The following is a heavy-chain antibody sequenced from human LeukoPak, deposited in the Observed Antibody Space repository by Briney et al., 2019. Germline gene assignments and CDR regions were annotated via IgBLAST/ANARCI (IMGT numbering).Heavy chain of an antibody. Sequence: PGGSLRLSCAASGFTFSSYGMHWVRQAPGKGLEWVAFIRYDGSNKYYADSVKGRFTISRDNSKNTLYLQMNSLRAEDTAVYYCAREGGYSSGWPFDYWGQGTLVTVSS. CDR3: AREGGYSSGWPFDY. D-gene: IGHD6-19*01. CDR1: GFTFSSYG. CDR2: IRYDGSNK. V-gene: IGHV3-30*02. J-gene: IGHJ4*02.